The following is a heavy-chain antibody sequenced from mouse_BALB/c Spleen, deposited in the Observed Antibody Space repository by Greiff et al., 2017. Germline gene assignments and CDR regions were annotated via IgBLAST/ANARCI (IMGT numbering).Heavy chain of an antibody. J-gene: IGHJ3*01. V-gene: IGHV1-9*01. CDR3: ARLDPNGGFAY. CDR1: GYTFSSYW. CDR2: ILPGSGST. Sequence: QVQLQQSGAELMKPGASVKISCKATGYTFSSYWIEWVKQRPGHGLEWIGEILPGSGSTNYNEKFKGKATFTADTSSNTAYMQLSSLTSEDSAVYYCARLDPNGGFAYWGQGTLVTVSA.